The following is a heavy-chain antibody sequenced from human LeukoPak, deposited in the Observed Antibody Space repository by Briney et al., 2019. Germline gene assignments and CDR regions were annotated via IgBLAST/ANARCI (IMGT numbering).Heavy chain of an antibody. V-gene: IGHV1-18*04. J-gene: IGHJ4*02. CDR3: ARFPLGYCSSTSCLD. D-gene: IGHD2-2*01. CDR1: GYSFTSYG. Sequence: ASVKISCKSSGYSFTSYGISWVRQAPGQGLEWMGWIIISTGNTKYAQKLQGRVTMTTDTSTSTAYLELRNLRSDDTGVYYCARFPLGYCSSTSCLDWGQGTLVTVSS. CDR2: IIISTGNT.